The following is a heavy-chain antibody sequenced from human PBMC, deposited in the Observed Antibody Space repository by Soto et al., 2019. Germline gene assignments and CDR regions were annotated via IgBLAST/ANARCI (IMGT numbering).Heavy chain of an antibody. J-gene: IGHJ5*02. V-gene: IGHV3-48*01. CDR1: GFTFSSYS. CDR3: ARVLPLRFWGCLSYNWFDP. D-gene: IGHD3-3*01. CDR2: ISSSSSTI. Sequence: PGGPLRLSCAASGFTFSSYSMNWVRQAPGKGLEWVSYISSSSSTIYYADSVKGRFTISRDNAKNSLYLQMNSLRAEDTAVYYCARVLPLRFWGCLSYNWFDPGGQGPLVTVSS.